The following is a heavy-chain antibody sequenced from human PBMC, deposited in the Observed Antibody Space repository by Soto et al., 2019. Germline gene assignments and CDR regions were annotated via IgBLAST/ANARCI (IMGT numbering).Heavy chain of an antibody. V-gene: IGHV1-18*04. CDR3: GRSGCSAHYEAHSDN. Sequence: ASVKVSCKGSGYTFTSYGISWVRQAPGQGLAWMGWISPNTVDTNYAQKFQGRVTMTTDTSTSTAYMELRSLRSDDTTVYNCGRSGCSAHYEAHSDNWCQGTLVTVSS. J-gene: IGHJ4*02. CDR2: ISPNTVDT. CDR1: GYTFTSYG. D-gene: IGHD5-12*01.